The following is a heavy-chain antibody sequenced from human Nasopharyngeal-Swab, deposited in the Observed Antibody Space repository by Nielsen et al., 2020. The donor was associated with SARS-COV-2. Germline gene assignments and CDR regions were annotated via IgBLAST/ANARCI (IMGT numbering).Heavy chain of an antibody. D-gene: IGHD1-26*01. CDR3: AQRREASTYYYFDL. Sequence: SQTLSLTCAVSGGSLSGYQWSWIRQPPGKGLEWIAEIKYRGIADYNPSLISRVTVSLDTSQKQGSLRLTSMTAADTAVYYCAQRREASTYYYFDLWGRGTLVTVSS. CDR2: IKYRGIA. CDR1: GGSLSGYQ. J-gene: IGHJ2*01. V-gene: IGHV4-34*01.